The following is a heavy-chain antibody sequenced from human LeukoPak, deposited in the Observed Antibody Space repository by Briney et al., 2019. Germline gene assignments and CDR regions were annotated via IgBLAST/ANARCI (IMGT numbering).Heavy chain of an antibody. CDR1: GYTFSSYG. V-gene: IGHV1-18*04. CDR3: ARSFIAVAATAYDY. Sequence: ASVKVSCKASGYTFSSYGIGWVRQAPGQRPEWLGWISAFNGNSNYAPKFQGRVTVTTDTSTNTAYMELRSLGSDYTAVYYCARSFIAVAATAYDYWGQGTLVTVSS. J-gene: IGHJ4*02. CDR2: ISAFNGNS. D-gene: IGHD6-19*01.